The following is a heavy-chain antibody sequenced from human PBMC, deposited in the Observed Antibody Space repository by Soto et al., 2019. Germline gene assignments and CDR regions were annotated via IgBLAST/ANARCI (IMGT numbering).Heavy chain of an antibody. V-gene: IGHV4-30-2*01. CDR2: IYHSGST. J-gene: IGHJ4*02. CDR3: AAGGGLPRYY. Sequence: QLQLQESGSGLVKPSQTLSLTCAVSGGSISSGGYSWSWIRQPPGKGLEWIGYIYHSGSTYYNPSRKSRLTISVARAKNQFSLKLSSVTAADTAVYYCAAGGGLPRYYWGQGTLVTVSS. D-gene: IGHD5-12*01. CDR1: GGSISSGGYS.